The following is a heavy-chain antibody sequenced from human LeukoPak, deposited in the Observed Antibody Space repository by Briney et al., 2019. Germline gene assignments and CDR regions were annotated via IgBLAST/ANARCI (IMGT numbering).Heavy chain of an antibody. J-gene: IGHJ4*02. CDR1: GGSLSSGGYS. Sequence: SQTLSLTCAVSGGSLSSGGYSWSWIRQPPGKGLEWIGYIYHSGSTYYNPSLKSRVTISVDRSKNQFSLKLSSVTAADTAVYYCARQYSGYDAFDYWGQGTLVTVSS. CDR2: IYHSGST. D-gene: IGHD5-12*01. V-gene: IGHV4-30-2*01. CDR3: ARQYSGYDAFDY.